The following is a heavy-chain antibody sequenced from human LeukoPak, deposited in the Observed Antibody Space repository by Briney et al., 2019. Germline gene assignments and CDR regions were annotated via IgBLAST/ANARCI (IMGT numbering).Heavy chain of an antibody. Sequence: PGGSLRLSCGASGFTFSRHSMNWVRQAPGKGLEWVSSISSSGSYIYYADSVKGRFTISRDNAKNSLYLQMNSLRAEGTAVYYCASRNQYCGGDCFWAFDIWGRGTMVTVSS. CDR3: ASRNQYCGGDCFWAFDI. CDR2: ISSSGSYI. D-gene: IGHD2-21*02. CDR1: GFTFSRHS. V-gene: IGHV3-21*01. J-gene: IGHJ3*02.